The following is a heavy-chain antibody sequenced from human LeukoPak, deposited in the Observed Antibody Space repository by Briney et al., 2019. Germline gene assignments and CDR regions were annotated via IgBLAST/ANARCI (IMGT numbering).Heavy chain of an antibody. CDR3: ARGSEDYGDYEGVYY. J-gene: IGHJ4*02. D-gene: IGHD4-17*01. Sequence: GGSLRLSCAASGFTFSSYSMNWVRQAPGKGLEWVSSISSSSSYIYYADSVKGRFTISRDNAKNSLYLQMNSLRAEDTAVYYCARGSEDYGDYEGVYYWGQGTLVTVSS. CDR2: ISSSSSYI. V-gene: IGHV3-21*01. CDR1: GFTFSSYS.